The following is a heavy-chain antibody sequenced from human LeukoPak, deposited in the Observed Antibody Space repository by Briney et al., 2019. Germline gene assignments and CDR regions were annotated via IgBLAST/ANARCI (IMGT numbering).Heavy chain of an antibody. Sequence: GASVKVSCKTSVYTFTGYNMHWVRLAPGQGLEWMGWINPNSGATDYAQKFQDRVTMTRDTSINTAYMELSILRSDDTAVYYCARGFGSRGIDSCGQGTLVTVSS. D-gene: IGHD2-2*01. CDR3: ARGFGSRGIDS. CDR1: VYTFTGYN. V-gene: IGHV1-2*02. CDR2: INPNSGAT. J-gene: IGHJ4*02.